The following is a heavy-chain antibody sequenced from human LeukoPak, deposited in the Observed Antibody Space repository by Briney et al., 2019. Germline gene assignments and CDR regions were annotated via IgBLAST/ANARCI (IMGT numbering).Heavy chain of an antibody. CDR1: GGSISSGGYS. J-gene: IGHJ6*02. CDR3: ARTYYYDSSGYYRYYYYGMDV. V-gene: IGHV4-30-2*01. D-gene: IGHD3-22*01. Sequence: SQTLSLTCAVSGGSISSGGYSWSWIRQPPGKGLEWIGYIYHSGSTYYNPSLKSRVTISVDRSKNQFSLKLSSVTAADTAVYYCARTYYYDSSGYYRYYYYGMDVWGQGTTVTVSS. CDR2: IYHSGST.